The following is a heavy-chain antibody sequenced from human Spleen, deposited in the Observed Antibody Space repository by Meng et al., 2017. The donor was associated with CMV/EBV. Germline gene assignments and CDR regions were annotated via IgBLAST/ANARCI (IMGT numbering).Heavy chain of an antibody. V-gene: IGHV4-61*08. D-gene: IGHD1-1*01. CDR3: ARFSGNWFSFDS. J-gene: IGHJ4*02. Sequence: VSGGSISSGGYYWSWIRQHPGKGLAWIGYIYYSGSSNYNPSLKSRATISVHSSKTQFSLKVASVTAADTAVYFCARFSGNWFSFDSWGQGTLVTVSS. CDR2: IYYSGSS. CDR1: GGSISSGGYY.